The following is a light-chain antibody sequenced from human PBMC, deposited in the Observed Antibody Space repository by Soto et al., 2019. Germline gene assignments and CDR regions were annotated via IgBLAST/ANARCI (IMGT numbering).Light chain of an antibody. J-gene: IGKJ4*01. CDR2: GAS. CDR3: QQYDSSPLT. CDR1: QSVSSSY. V-gene: IGKV3-20*01. Sequence: EIVLTQSPGTQSLSPGERATLSCRDSQSVSSSYLAWYQQKPGQAPRLLIYGASSRATGIPDRFSGSGSGTDFTLTISRLEPEDFAVYYCQQYDSSPLTFGGGTKVEIK.